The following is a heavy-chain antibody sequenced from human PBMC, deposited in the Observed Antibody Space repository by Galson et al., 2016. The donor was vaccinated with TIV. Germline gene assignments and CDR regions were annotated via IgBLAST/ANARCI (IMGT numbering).Heavy chain of an antibody. CDR3: ARLVRRFLEWSDYWYFDL. Sequence: GYVFNNSYMHWVRQAPGQGLEWMGWINPDSGATNYAQRFQGRVTMTGDTSISTAYMELSRLRSDDTAVYYCARLVRRFLEWSDYWYFDLWGRGTLVTVSS. V-gene: IGHV1-2*02. J-gene: IGHJ2*01. CDR2: INPDSGAT. CDR1: GYVFNNSY. D-gene: IGHD3-3*01.